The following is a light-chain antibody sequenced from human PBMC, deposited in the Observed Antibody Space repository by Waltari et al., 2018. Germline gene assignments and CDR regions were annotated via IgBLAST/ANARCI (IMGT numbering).Light chain of an antibody. Sequence: EVVLTQSPGTLSLSSGVRVTLSCRASQSIGRYLVWYQQRPGQAPRLLIYGASIRATGVPDRFSGSGSGTDFSLTISRLDPEDFAVYFCQKYERLPATFGQGTKVEI. CDR1: QSIGRY. J-gene: IGKJ1*01. CDR3: QKYERLPAT. V-gene: IGKV3-20*01. CDR2: GAS.